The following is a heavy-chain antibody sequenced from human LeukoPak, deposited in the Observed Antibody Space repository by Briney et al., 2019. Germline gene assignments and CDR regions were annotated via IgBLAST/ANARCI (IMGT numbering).Heavy chain of an antibody. CDR3: ARTELWFGELSWYYLDY. D-gene: IGHD3-10*01. V-gene: IGHV7-4-1*02. Sequence: ASVKVSCKASGYTFTSYAMNWVRQAPGQGLEWMGWINTNTGNPTYAQGFTGRFVFSLDTSASTAYLQISSLKAEDTAVYYCARTELWFGELSWYYLDYWGQGTLVTVSS. CDR1: GYTFTSYA. CDR2: INTNTGNP. J-gene: IGHJ4*02.